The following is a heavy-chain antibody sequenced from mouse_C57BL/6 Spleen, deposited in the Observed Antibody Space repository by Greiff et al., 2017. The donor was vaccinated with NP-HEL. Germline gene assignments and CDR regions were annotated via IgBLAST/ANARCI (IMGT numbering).Heavy chain of an antibody. CDR3: ARRSSSYPYWYFDV. J-gene: IGHJ1*03. V-gene: IGHV1-59*01. CDR2: IDPSDSYT. CDR1: GYTFTSYW. Sequence: QVQLQQPGAELVRPGTSVKLSCKASGYTFTSYWMHWVKQRPGQGLEWIGVIDPSDSYTNYNQKFKGKATLTVDTSSSTAYMQLSSLTSEDSAVYYCARRSSSYPYWYFDVWGTGTTVTVSS. D-gene: IGHD1-1*01.